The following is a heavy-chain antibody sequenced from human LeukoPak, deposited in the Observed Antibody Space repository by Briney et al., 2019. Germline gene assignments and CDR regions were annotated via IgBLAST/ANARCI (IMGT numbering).Heavy chain of an antibody. CDR2: ISPYNGNT. Sequence: ASVKVSCKASGYTFTSNGISWVRQAPGQGPEWMGWISPYNGNTNYAQNLQGRVTMTTDTSTNTAYMELRSLRSDDTAVYYCARTNWGLYYFDYWGQGTLVTVSS. D-gene: IGHD7-27*01. J-gene: IGHJ4*02. V-gene: IGHV1-18*01. CDR1: GYTFTSNG. CDR3: ARTNWGLYYFDY.